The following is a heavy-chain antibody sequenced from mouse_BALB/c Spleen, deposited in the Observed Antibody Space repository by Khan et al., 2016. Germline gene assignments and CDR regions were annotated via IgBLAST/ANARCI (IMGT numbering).Heavy chain of an antibody. Sequence: VQLQQSGAELVKPGASVKLSCTASGFNIKDTYMHWVKQRPEQGLEWIGRIDPANGNTKYDPKFQGKATIPADTSSNTAYLQLSSLTSEDTAVYYCARSPDDYDVGFAYWGQGTLVTVSA. CDR3: ARSPDDYDVGFAY. V-gene: IGHV14-3*02. J-gene: IGHJ3*01. D-gene: IGHD2-4*01. CDR1: GFNIKDTY. CDR2: IDPANGNT.